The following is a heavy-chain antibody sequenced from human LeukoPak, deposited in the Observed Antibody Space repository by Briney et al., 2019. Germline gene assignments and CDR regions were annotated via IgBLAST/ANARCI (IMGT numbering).Heavy chain of an antibody. CDR2: IIPIFGTA. D-gene: IGHD3-16*01. V-gene: IGHV1-69*13. CDR1: GNSISNYA. J-gene: IGHJ6*02. Sequence: SVTVSCKASGNSISNYAVSWVRQAPGQGFEWMGGIIPIFGTADYAQKFQGRVTITADQSTSTTYMALSSLKSEDTATYYCTTRACHAGGCSSSFYYYYGLHFWGQGTTVSISS. CDR3: TTRACHAGGCSSSFYYYYGLHF.